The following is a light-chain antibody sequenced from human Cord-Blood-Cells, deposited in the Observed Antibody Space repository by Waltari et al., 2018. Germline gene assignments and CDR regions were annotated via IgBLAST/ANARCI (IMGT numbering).Light chain of an antibody. J-gene: IGLJ1*01. Sequence: QSALTQPASVSGSPGPSLTIPRTGTSSDVVSYNLVSWYQQHPGKAPKLMIYEGSKRPSGVSNRFSGSKSGNTASLTISGLQAEDEADYYCCSYAGSSTLVFGTGTKVTVL. CDR3: CSYAGSSTLV. V-gene: IGLV2-23*01. CDR2: EGS. CDR1: SSDVVSYNL.